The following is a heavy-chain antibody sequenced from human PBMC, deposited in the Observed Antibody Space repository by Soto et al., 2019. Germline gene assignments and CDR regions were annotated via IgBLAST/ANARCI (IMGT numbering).Heavy chain of an antibody. Sequence: QPGVSPRLSSAAPEFTFRNYWMSWVRQAAGRGLEWVANTNRDGSQAYYVDSVKGRFTISRDNAKNSIYLQMDSLRADDTAVYYCVTDAQNSEWLTLGYWGQGTLVTVSS. D-gene: IGHD3-9*01. CDR1: EFTFRNYW. V-gene: IGHV3-7*01. CDR3: VTDAQNSEWLTLGY. CDR2: TNRDGSQA. J-gene: IGHJ4*02.